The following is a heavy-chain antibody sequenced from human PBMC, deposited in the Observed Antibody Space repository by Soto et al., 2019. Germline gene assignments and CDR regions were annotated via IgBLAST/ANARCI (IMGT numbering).Heavy chain of an antibody. J-gene: IGHJ3*02. CDR3: AARGGGHCYGPCAFDI. V-gene: IGHV5-51*03. CDR2: INPGDSDT. D-gene: IGHD2-21*02. CDR1: GYSLTSNW. Sequence: EVQLVQSGAEVKKPGESLRISCKGSGYSLTSNWIGWVRQMPGKGLEWVGVINPGDSDTKYSPPFQGEVTISVDKSISAAYLEWSSLKASDTAMYYCAARGGGHCYGPCAFDIWGQGTMVTVSS.